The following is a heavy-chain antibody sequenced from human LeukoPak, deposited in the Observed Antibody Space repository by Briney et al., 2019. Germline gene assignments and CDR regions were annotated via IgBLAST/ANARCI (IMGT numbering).Heavy chain of an antibody. CDR2: INPNSGGT. V-gene: IGHV1-2*02. CDR3: AXXXXXXDSHDAFDI. J-gene: IGHJ3*02. CDR1: GYTFTGYY. D-gene: IGHD3/OR15-3a*01. Sequence: ASVKVSCKASGYTFTGYYMHWVRQAPGQGLEWMGWINPNSGGTNYAQKFQGRVTMTRDTSISTAYMELSRLRSDDTAVYYCAXXXXXXDSHDAFDIWGQGTMVTVSS.